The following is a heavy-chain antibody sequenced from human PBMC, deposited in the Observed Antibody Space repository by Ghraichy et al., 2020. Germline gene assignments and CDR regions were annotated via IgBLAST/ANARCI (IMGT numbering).Heavy chain of an antibody. D-gene: IGHD2-2*01. J-gene: IGHJ4*02. CDR3: AHMGGGDVVVVPAATLFDY. Sequence: SGPTLVKPTQTLTLTCTFSGFSLSTSGVGVGWFRQPPGKALEWLALIYWNDDTRFGPSLKSRLTVTKDTSKNQVVLTMTNMDPVDTATYYCAHMGGGDVVVVPAATLFDYWGQGTLVTVSS. CDR1: GFSLSTSGVG. CDR2: IYWNDDT. V-gene: IGHV2-5*01.